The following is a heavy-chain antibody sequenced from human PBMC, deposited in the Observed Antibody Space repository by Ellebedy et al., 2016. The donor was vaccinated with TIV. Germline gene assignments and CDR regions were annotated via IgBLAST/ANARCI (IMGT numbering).Heavy chain of an antibody. V-gene: IGHV4-39*07. Sequence: SETLSLXXTVSGGSISSSSYYWGWIRQPPGKGLEWIGSIYYSGSTYYNPSLKSRVTISVDTSKNQFSLKLSSVTAADTAVYYCARGEAVAGAWFDPWGQGTLVTVSS. CDR1: GGSISSSSYY. CDR3: ARGEAVAGAWFDP. CDR2: IYYSGST. D-gene: IGHD6-19*01. J-gene: IGHJ5*02.